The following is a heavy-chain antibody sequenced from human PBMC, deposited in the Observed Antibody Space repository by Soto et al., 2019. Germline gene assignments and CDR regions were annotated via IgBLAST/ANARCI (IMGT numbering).Heavy chain of an antibody. Sequence: EVQLLESGGGLVQPGGSLRLSCAASGFTFSSYAMSWVRQAPGKGLEWVSAISGSGGSTYYADSVKGRFTISRDNSKNTLYLQMNSLRAEDTAVYYCTIVATIYDYYYYYMDVWGKGTTVTVSS. J-gene: IGHJ6*03. D-gene: IGHD5-12*01. V-gene: IGHV3-23*01. CDR2: ISGSGGST. CDR3: TIVATIYDYYYYYMDV. CDR1: GFTFSSYA.